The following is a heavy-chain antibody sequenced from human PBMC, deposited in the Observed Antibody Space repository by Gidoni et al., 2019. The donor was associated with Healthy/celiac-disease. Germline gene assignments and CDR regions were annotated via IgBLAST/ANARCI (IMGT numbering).Heavy chain of an antibody. Sequence: QVQLVESGGGVVQPGRSLRLSCAASGFTFSSYGMHWVRQAPGKGLEWVEVISYDGSNKYYADSVKGRFTISRDNSKNTLYLKMNSLRAEDTAVYYCAKGGGLLWFGELYFPDYWGQGTLVTVSS. V-gene: IGHV3-30*18. CDR3: AKGGGLLWFGELYFPDY. CDR2: ISYDGSNK. D-gene: IGHD3-10*01. CDR1: GFTFSSYG. J-gene: IGHJ4*02.